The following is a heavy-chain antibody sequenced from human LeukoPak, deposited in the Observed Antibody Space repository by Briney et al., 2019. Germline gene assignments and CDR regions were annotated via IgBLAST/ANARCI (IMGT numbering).Heavy chain of an antibody. J-gene: IGHJ5*02. D-gene: IGHD1-7*01. Sequence: SVKVSCEASGGTFSSYAISWGPQAPGQGLEWRGGVIPIFGTANYAQKFQGRVTITTDESTSTAYMELSSLRSEDTAVYYCARANYAGANSFDPWGPGTLVTASS. CDR3: ARANYAGANSFDP. CDR2: VIPIFGTA. V-gene: IGHV1-69*05. CDR1: GGTFSSYA.